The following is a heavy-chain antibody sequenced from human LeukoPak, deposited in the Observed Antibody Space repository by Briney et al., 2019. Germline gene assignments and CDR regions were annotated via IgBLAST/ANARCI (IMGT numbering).Heavy chain of an antibody. CDR1: GGSFSGYY. Sequence: KPSETLSLTCAVYGGSFSGYYWSWIRQPPGKGPEWIGEINHSGSTNYNPSLKSRVTISVDTSKNQFSLKLSSVTAADTAVYYCARVLDSSGYPEPYYFDYWGQGTLVTVSS. CDR3: ARVLDSSGYPEPYYFDY. CDR2: INHSGST. V-gene: IGHV4-34*01. D-gene: IGHD3-22*01. J-gene: IGHJ4*02.